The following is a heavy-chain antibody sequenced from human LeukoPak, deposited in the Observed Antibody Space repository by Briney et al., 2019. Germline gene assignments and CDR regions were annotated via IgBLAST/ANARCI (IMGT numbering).Heavy chain of an antibody. Sequence: GGSLRLSCEASGFTFSAYAMTWVRQAPGKGLEWVSSIGSDNKPHYSESVKGRFTVSRDNSRNTLYLQMDSLRVEDTAIYYCAKEVGGSSWPIFQHWGQGTQVTVSS. V-gene: IGHV3-23*01. J-gene: IGHJ1*01. CDR3: AKEVGGSSWPIFQH. CDR2: IGSDNKP. CDR1: GFTFSAYA. D-gene: IGHD6-13*01.